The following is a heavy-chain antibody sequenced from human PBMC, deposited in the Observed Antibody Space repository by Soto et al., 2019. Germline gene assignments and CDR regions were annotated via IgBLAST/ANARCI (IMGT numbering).Heavy chain of an antibody. D-gene: IGHD2-21*01. CDR1: RFSFSDQY. V-gene: IGHV3-72*01. Sequence: PGGSLRLSCAASRFSFSDQYIDWVRQAPGKGLEWVGHIGNKANSYTTEYAASVKGRFTISRDDSKNSVSLEMNSLKTEDTAVYHCTRGYSSVSIYAFDIWGQGTMVTVSS. J-gene: IGHJ3*02. CDR2: IGNKANSYTT. CDR3: TRGYSSVSIYAFDI.